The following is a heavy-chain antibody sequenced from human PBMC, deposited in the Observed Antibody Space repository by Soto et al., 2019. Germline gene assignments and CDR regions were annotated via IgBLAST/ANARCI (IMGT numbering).Heavy chain of an antibody. CDR2: INSDGSDT. V-gene: IGHV3-74*01. CDR1: GFTFSSYW. CDR3: VRDDIGVGNDY. J-gene: IGHJ4*02. Sequence: GGSLRLSCAASGFTFSSYWMHWVRQAPGKGLVWVSHINSDGSDTTYADSVKGRFTISRDNAKNMLYLQMNSLRAEDTAVYYCVRDDIGVGNDYWGQGTQVTVSS. D-gene: IGHD1-26*01.